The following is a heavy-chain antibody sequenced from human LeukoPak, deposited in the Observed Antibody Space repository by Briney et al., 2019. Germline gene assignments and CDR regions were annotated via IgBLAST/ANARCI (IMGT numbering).Heavy chain of an antibody. CDR1: GGSFSGYY. J-gene: IGHJ4*02. V-gene: IGHV4-34*01. CDR2: INHSGST. CDR3: ARGRDIVVVPAAMNDY. Sequence: SETLSLTCAVYGGSFSGYYWSWIRQPPGKGLEWIGEINHSGSTNYNPFLKSRVTISVDTSKNQFSLKLSSVTAADTAVYYCARGRDIVVVPAAMNDYWGQGTLVTVSS. D-gene: IGHD2-2*01.